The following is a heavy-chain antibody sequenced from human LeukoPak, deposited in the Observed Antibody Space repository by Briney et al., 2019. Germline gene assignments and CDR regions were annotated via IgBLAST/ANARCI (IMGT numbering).Heavy chain of an antibody. CDR2: INYSGNT. V-gene: IGHV4-59*08. Sequence: SETLSLTCTVSGGSISSYYWSWIRQPPGKGLEWIGYINYSGNTNYNPSLKSRVTISVDTSKNQFSLKLRSVTAADTAVYYCASFSWGSGSYNQEAIWSWFDPWGQGTLVTVSS. CDR3: ASFSWGSGSYNQEAIWSWFDP. CDR1: GGSISSYY. D-gene: IGHD3-10*01. J-gene: IGHJ5*02.